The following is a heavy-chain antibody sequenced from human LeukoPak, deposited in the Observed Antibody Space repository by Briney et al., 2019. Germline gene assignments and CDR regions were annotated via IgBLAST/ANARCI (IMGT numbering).Heavy chain of an antibody. Sequence: GGSLRLSCAASGFTFSSYEMNWVRQAPGKGLEWVSYISSSGSSIYYADSVKGRFTISRDNAKKSLYMQMNSLRAEDTAVYYCARDGEDYDSSGYYYYFDYWGQGTKVTVSS. V-gene: IGHV3-48*03. D-gene: IGHD3-22*01. CDR2: ISSSGSSI. J-gene: IGHJ4*02. CDR1: GFTFSSYE. CDR3: ARDGEDYDSSGYYYYFDY.